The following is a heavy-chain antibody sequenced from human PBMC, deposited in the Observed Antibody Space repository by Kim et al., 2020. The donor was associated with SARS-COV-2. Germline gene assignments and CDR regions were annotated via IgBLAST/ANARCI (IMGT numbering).Heavy chain of an antibody. CDR2: IIPIFGTA. CDR1: GGTFSSYA. CDR3: ATSGLFGYYYGMDV. V-gene: IGHV1-69*13. Sequence: SVKVSCKASGGTFSSYAISWVRQAPGQGLEWMGGIIPIFGTANYAQKFQGRVTITADESTSTAYMELSSLRSEDTAVYYCATSGLFGYYYGMDVWGQGTTVTVSS. D-gene: IGHD3-22*01. J-gene: IGHJ6*02.